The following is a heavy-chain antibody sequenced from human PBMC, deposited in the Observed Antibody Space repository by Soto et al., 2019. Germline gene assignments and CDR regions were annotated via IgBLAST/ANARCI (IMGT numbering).Heavy chain of an antibody. CDR2: IIPILGIA. CDR3: AREAVPDFWSGDYYYYMDV. CDR1: GGTFSSYT. V-gene: IGHV1-69*04. D-gene: IGHD3-3*01. Sequence: GASVKVSCKASGGTFSSYTISWVRQAPGQGLEWMGRIIPILGIANYAQKFQGRVTITADKSTSTAYMELSSLRSEDTAVYYCAREAVPDFWSGDYYYYMDVWGKGTTVTVSS. J-gene: IGHJ6*03.